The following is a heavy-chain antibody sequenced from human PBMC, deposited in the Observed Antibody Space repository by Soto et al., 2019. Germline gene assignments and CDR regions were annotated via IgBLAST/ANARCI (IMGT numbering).Heavy chain of an antibody. Sequence: PGGSLRLSCAASGFTFDDYAMHWVRQAPGKGLEWVSGISWNSGSIGYADSVKGRFTISRDNAKNSLYLQMNSLRAEDTALYYCAKNHRRYSSSWQAFDYWGQGTLVTVSS. J-gene: IGHJ4*02. V-gene: IGHV3-9*01. CDR2: ISWNSGSI. CDR3: AKNHRRYSSSWQAFDY. CDR1: GFTFDDYA. D-gene: IGHD6-13*01.